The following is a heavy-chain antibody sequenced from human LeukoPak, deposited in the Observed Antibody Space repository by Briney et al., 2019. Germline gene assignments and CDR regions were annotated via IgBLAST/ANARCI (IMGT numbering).Heavy chain of an antibody. D-gene: IGHD2-15*01. CDR1: GYTFTGYY. V-gene: IGHV1-2*02. J-gene: IGHJ3*02. CDR3: ARGPIVVVVAATPMGAFDI. CDR2: INPNSGGT. Sequence: GASVKVSCKASGYTFTGYYMHWVRQAPGQGLEWMGWINPNSGGTNYAQKFQGRVTMTRDTSISTAYMELSRLRSDDTAVYYCARGPIVVVVAATPMGAFDIWGQGTMVTVSS.